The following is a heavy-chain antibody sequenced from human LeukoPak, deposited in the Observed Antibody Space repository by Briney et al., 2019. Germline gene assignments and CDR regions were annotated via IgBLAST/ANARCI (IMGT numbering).Heavy chain of an antibody. V-gene: IGHV1-2*02. Sequence: ASVKVSCKASGYTFTGYYMHWVRQAPGQGLEWMGWINPNSGGTNYAQKFQGRVTMTRDTSISTAYMELSRLRSDDTAGYYWASASSPSYYYYYRDVWGKGTTVTVSS. CDR1: GYTFTGYY. CDR3: ASASSPSYYYYYRDV. J-gene: IGHJ6*03. CDR2: INPNSGGT. D-gene: IGHD2-15*01.